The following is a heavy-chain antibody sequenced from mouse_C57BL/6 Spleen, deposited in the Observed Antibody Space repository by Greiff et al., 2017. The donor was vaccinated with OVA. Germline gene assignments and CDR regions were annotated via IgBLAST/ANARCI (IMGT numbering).Heavy chain of an antibody. D-gene: IGHD2-4*01. Sequence: QVQLQQSGAELVRPGTSVKVSCKASGYAFTNYLIEWVKQRPGQGLEWIGVINPGSGGTNYNEKFKGKATLTADKSSSTAYMQLSSLTSEDSAVYFRAREGLRRRFAYWGQGTLVTVSA. V-gene: IGHV1-54*01. CDR3: AREGLRRRFAY. CDR1: GYAFTNYL. CDR2: INPGSGGT. J-gene: IGHJ3*01.